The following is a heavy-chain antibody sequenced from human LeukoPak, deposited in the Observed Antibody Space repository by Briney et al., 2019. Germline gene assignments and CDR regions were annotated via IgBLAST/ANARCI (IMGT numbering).Heavy chain of an antibody. CDR3: AKGGGGRLIYYYYMDV. V-gene: IGHV3-30*02. D-gene: IGHD3-16*01. CDR1: GFIFSSYG. Sequence: GGSLRLSCAASGFIFSSYGFHWVRQAPGKGLEWVTFIRYDGNNKYYADSVKGRFTISRDNSKNTVYLQMNSLRAEDMALYYCAKGGGGRLIYYYYMDVWGKGTTVTVSS. J-gene: IGHJ6*03. CDR2: IRYDGNNK.